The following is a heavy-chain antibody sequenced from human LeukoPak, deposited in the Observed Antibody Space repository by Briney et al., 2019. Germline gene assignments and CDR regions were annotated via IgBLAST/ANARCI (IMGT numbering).Heavy chain of an antibody. Sequence: SETLSLTCTVSGGSISSYYWSWIRQPPGKGLEWIGYIYYSGSTNYNPSLKSRVTISVDTSKNQFSLKLSSVTAADTAVYYCARDRGIAAAGGGAFDIWGQGTMVTVSS. CDR3: ARDRGIAAAGGGAFDI. D-gene: IGHD6-13*01. J-gene: IGHJ3*02. CDR2: IYYSGST. V-gene: IGHV4-59*01. CDR1: GGSISSYY.